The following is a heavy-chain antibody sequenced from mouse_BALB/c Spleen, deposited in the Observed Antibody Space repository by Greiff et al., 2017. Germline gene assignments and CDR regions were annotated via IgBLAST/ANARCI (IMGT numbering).Heavy chain of an antibody. V-gene: IGHV7-3*02. CDR1: GFTFTDYY. CDR2: IRNKANGYTT. D-gene: IGHD1-1*01. Sequence: EVKVVESGGGLVQPGGSLRLSCAPSGFTFTDYYMSWVRQPPGKALEWLGFIRNKANGYTTEYSASVKGRFTISRDNSQSILYLQMNTLRAEDSATYYCARVPTTTVVATDYAMDYWGQGTSVTVSS. CDR3: ARVPTTTVVATDYAMDY. J-gene: IGHJ4*01.